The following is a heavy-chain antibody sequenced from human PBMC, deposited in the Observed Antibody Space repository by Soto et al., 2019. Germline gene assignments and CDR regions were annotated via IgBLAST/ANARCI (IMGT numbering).Heavy chain of an antibody. V-gene: IGHV1-2*04. J-gene: IGHJ6*02. CDR3: ARGHSTDCSNGVCSFFYNHEMDV. CDR2: INPKSGGT. CDR1: GYSFTDYH. D-gene: IGHD2-8*01. Sequence: ASVKVSCKASGYSFTDYHIHWVRQAPGQGLEWLGRINPKSGGTSTAQKFQGWVTMTRDRSISTVYMELTRLRSDNTAVYFCARGHSTDCSNGVCSFFYNHEMDVWGQGTTVTVS.